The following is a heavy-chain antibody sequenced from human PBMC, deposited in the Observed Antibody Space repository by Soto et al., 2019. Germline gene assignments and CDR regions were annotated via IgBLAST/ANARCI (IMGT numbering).Heavy chain of an antibody. Sequence: SETLSLTCAVSGGSISSGGYSWSWIRQPLGKGLVWTGYIYHSGSTYYNPSLKSRVTISVDRSKNQFSLKLSSVTAADTAVYYCASSITMMINDTFDIWGQVTVVTVS. V-gene: IGHV4-30-2*01. J-gene: IGHJ3*02. D-gene: IGHD3-22*01. CDR3: ASSITMMINDTFDI. CDR2: IYHSGST. CDR1: GGSISSGGYS.